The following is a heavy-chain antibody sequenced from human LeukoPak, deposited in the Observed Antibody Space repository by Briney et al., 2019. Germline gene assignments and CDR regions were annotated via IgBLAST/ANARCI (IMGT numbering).Heavy chain of an antibody. J-gene: IGHJ4*02. V-gene: IGHV4-38-2*02. Sequence: XETLSLXCTVSGYSISSGYYWGWIRPPPGKGLEWIGSIYHSGSTYYNPSLKSRVTISVDTSKNQFSLKLSSVTAADTAIYYCXRSDQQSGVDYWGQGTLVTVSS. D-gene: IGHD2-2*01. CDR2: IYHSGST. CDR3: XRSDQQSGVDY. CDR1: GYSISSGYY.